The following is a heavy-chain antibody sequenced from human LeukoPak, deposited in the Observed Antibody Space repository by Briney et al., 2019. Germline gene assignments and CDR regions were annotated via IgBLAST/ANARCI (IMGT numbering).Heavy chain of an antibody. V-gene: IGHV3-21*01. Sequence: GGSLRLSCAASGFTFSSYSMNWVRQAPGKGLEWVSSISSSSSYIYYADSVKGRFTISRDNAKNSLYLQMYSLRAEDTAVYSCGRDLSSPTSTYFDHWGQGTLVTVSS. CDR1: GFTFSSYS. J-gene: IGHJ4*02. CDR3: GRDLSSPTSTYFDH. CDR2: ISSSSSYI. D-gene: IGHD4-11*01.